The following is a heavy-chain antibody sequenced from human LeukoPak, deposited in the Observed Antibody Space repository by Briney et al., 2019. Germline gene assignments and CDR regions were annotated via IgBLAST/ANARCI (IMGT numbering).Heavy chain of an antibody. J-gene: IGHJ6*04. CDR3: ARAGGAGSGNFVDYYYYYGMDV. Sequence: GGSLRLSCAASGFTFSDYYMSWIRQAPGKGLEWVSYISSSSSYTNYADSVKGRFTISRDNAKNSLYLQMNSLRAEDTAVYYCARAGGAGSGNFVDYYYYYGMDVWGKGTTVTVS. D-gene: IGHD3-10*01. CDR1: GFTFSDYY. CDR2: ISSSSSYT. V-gene: IGHV3-11*06.